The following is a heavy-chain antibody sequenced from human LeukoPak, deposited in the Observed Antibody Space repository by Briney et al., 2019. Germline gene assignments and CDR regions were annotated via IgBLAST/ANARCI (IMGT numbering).Heavy chain of an antibody. CDR3: ARGITAYFFDY. CDR1: GGSISSYY. J-gene: IGHJ4*02. Sequence: SETLSLTCTVSGGSISSYYWSWIRQASGKGLEWIGYIYYSGSTNYNPSLKSRVTISVDTSKNQFSLKVSSVTAADTAVYYCARGITAYFFDYWGQGTLVTVSS. CDR2: IYYSGST. V-gene: IGHV4-59*08. D-gene: IGHD1-14*01.